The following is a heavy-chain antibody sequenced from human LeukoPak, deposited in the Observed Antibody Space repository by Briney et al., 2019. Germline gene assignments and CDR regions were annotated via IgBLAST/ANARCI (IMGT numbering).Heavy chain of an antibody. J-gene: IGHJ4*02. CDR2: ISYDGSNK. CDR3: ARGDTYYYDSSGYHFDY. V-gene: IGHV3-30*03. CDR1: GFTFSSYG. D-gene: IGHD3-22*01. Sequence: AGGSLRLSCAASGFTFSSYGMHWVRQAPGKGLEWVAVISYDGSNKYYADSVKGRFTISRDNSKNTLYLQMNSLRAEDTAVYYCARGDTYYYDSSGYHFDYWGQGTLVTVSS.